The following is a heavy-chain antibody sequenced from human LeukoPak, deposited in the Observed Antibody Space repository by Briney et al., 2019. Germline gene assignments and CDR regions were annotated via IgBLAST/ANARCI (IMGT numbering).Heavy chain of an antibody. J-gene: IGHJ4*02. Sequence: ASVKVSCKASGYTFTGYYMHWVRQAPGQGLEWMGWISPNSGSTNYAQKFQGRVTMTRDTSISTAHMELSRLRSDDTAIYYCAREYYDILTGYPLFDYWGQGTLVTVSS. V-gene: IGHV1-2*02. D-gene: IGHD3-9*01. CDR2: ISPNSGST. CDR1: GYTFTGYY. CDR3: AREYYDILTGYPLFDY.